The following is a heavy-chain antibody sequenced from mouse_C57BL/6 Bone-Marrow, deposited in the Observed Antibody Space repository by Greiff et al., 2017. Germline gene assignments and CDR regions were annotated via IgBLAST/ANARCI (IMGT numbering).Heavy chain of an antibody. Sequence: VQLQQSVAELVRPGASVKLSCTASGFNIKNTYMHWVKQRPEQGLEWIGRIDPANGNTKYAPKFQGKATITAATSSNTAYLPLSSLTSEDTAIYYGARSGGLYGDDAAWFAYWGQGTLVTVSA. V-gene: IGHV14-3*01. D-gene: IGHD2-2*01. CDR3: ARSGGLYGDDAAWFAY. CDR1: GFNIKNTY. CDR2: IDPANGNT. J-gene: IGHJ3*01.